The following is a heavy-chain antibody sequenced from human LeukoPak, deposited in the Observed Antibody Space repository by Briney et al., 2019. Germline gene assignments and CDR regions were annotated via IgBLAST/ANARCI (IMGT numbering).Heavy chain of an antibody. J-gene: IGHJ4*02. D-gene: IGHD4-23*01. Sequence: SETLSLTCTVSGGSISSSSYYWGWIRQPPGKGLEWIGSIYYSGSTYYNPSLKSRVTISVDTSKNQFSLKLSSVTAADTAVYYCARDYSYTVVTLYYFDYWGQGTLVTVSS. CDR2: IYYSGST. CDR1: GGSISSSSYY. V-gene: IGHV4-39*07. CDR3: ARDYSYTVVTLYYFDY.